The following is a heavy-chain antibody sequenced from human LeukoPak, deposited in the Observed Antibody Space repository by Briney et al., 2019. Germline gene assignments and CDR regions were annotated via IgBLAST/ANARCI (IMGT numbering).Heavy chain of an antibody. D-gene: IGHD1-7*01. CDR1: GFTFSSYW. V-gene: IGHV3-23*01. CDR3: AKYRESITGTISQY. J-gene: IGHJ4*02. CDR2: ISGSGGST. Sequence: GGSLRLSCAASGFTFSSYWMHWVRQAPGKGLVWVSAISGSGGSTYYADSVKGRFTISRDNSKNTLYLQMNSLRAEDTAVYYCAKYRESITGTISQYWGQGTLVTVSS.